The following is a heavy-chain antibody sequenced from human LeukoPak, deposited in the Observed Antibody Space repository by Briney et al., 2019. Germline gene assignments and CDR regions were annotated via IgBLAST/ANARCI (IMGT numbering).Heavy chain of an antibody. J-gene: IGHJ4*02. CDR1: GYTFTSYG. Sequence: ASVKVSCKASGYTFTSYGISLVRQAPGQGLEWMGWISAYNGNTNYAQKLQGRVTMTTDTSTSTAYMELRSLRSDDTAVYYCARDYGSIAARTPNRAPDYWGQGTLVTVSS. CDR3: ARDYGSIAARTPNRAPDY. CDR2: ISAYNGNT. D-gene: IGHD6-6*01. V-gene: IGHV1-18*01.